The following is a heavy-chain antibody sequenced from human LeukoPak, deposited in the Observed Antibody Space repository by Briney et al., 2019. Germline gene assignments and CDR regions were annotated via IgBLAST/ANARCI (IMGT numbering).Heavy chain of an antibody. CDR2: ISGSGERT. D-gene: IGHD3-10*01. CDR3: AKIGGYYYGSGSYSPLGY. V-gene: IGHV3-23*01. CDR1: GFTFSSFA. J-gene: IGHJ4*02. Sequence: GGSLRLSCLSSGFTFSSFAMGWVRQAPVKGLEWVSLISGSGERTYYADSVKGRFTISRDNSKNTLYLQMNSLRAEDTAVYYCAKIGGYYYGSGSYSPLGYWGQGTLVTVSS.